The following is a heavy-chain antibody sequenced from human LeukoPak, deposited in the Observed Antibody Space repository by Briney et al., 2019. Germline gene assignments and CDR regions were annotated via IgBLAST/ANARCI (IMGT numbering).Heavy chain of an antibody. CDR3: ARGSDVDIVATILSDY. J-gene: IGHJ4*02. Sequence: GASVKVSCKASGYTFTGYYMHWVRQAPGQGIEWMGWINPNSGGTNYAQKFQGRVTMTRDTSISTAYMELSRLRSDDTAVYYCARGSDVDIVATILSDYWGQGTLVTVSS. V-gene: IGHV1-2*02. CDR2: INPNSGGT. CDR1: GYTFTGYY. D-gene: IGHD5-12*01.